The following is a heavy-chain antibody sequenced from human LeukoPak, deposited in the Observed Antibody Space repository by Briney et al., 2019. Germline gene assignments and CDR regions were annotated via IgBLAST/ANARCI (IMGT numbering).Heavy chain of an antibody. Sequence: GGSLSLSCAASGFPFNNYAMSLVRPAPSKRPEWVSTISGSGGSPYYADSVKGRFTISRDNSKNALYLQMNSVRAEDTAVYYCAKRRLSYYVFDYWGEGTLVSVSS. CDR1: GFPFNNYA. V-gene: IGHV3-23*01. D-gene: IGHD3-10*02. J-gene: IGHJ4*02. CDR2: ISGSGGSP. CDR3: AKRRLSYYVFDY.